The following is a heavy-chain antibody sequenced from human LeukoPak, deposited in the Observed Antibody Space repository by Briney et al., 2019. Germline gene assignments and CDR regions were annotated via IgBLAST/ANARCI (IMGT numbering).Heavy chain of an antibody. D-gene: IGHD3-10*01. CDR2: INCTGGRT. J-gene: IGHJ6*02. Sequence: GGSLRLSCAASGFTFTSYAMSWVRQAPGGGLEGVSSINCTGGRTYYAVSVEGRFPISRENSQNTLYLQLDSLRADAKAVYYCAKEDTYYGSGSYDYYYGMYVWGQGPTVSVSS. V-gene: IGHV3-23*01. CDR3: AKEDTYYGSGSYDYYYGMYV. CDR1: GFTFTSYA.